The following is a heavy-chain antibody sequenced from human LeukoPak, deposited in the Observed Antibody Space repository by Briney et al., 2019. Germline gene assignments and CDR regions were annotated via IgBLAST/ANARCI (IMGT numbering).Heavy chain of an antibody. CDR2: IYYSGST. Sequence: SETLSLTCTVSGGSISSYYWSRIRQPPGKGLEWIGYIYYSGSTNYNPSLKSRVTISVDTSKNQFSLKLSSVTAADTAVYYCARGKYSSSWYGNFDYWGQGTLVTVSS. CDR3: ARGKYSSSWYGNFDY. D-gene: IGHD6-13*01. V-gene: IGHV4-59*01. J-gene: IGHJ4*02. CDR1: GGSISSYY.